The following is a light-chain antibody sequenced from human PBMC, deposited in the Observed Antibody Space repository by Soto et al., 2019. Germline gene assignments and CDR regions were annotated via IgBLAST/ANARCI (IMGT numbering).Light chain of an antibody. CDR1: QTINDW. J-gene: IGKJ2*01. V-gene: IGKV1-5*03. Sequence: DIQMTQAPSTLSASVGDRVTIACRASQTINDWLAWYQQKPGKAPKLLIYRASNLQSGVPSRFSGSGSGTEFTLTISSLQPDDFATYYRQQYNSYSYTFGQGTKVDIK. CDR3: QQYNSYSYT. CDR2: RAS.